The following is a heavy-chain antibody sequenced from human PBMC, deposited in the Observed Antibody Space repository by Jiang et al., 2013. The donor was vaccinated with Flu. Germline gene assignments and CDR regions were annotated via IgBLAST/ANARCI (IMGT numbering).Heavy chain of an antibody. CDR3: AKDLRGGWCSGGTRYPSDAFDI. J-gene: IGHJ3*02. D-gene: IGHD2-15*01. CDR1: GFTFDDYG. V-gene: IGHV3-20*04. Sequence: VQPLESGGDAVQPGGSLRLSCAASGFTFDDYGMSWVRQAPGKGLEWVSGINWNGGSTGYADSVKGRFTISRDNAKNTLYLQMNSLRAEDTAVYYCAKDLRGGWCSGGTRYPSDAFDIWGQGTMVTVSS. CDR2: INWNGGST.